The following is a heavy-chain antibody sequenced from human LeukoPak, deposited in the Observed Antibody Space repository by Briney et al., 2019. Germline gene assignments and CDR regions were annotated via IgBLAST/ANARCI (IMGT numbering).Heavy chain of an antibody. V-gene: IGHV3-23*01. CDR3: AKGISYKWNYGVYFDY. CDR2: ISGSGGST. D-gene: IGHD1-7*01. Sequence: GGSLRLSCAASGFTFSSYAMSWVRQAPGKGLEWVSAISGSGGSTYYADSVKGRVTISRDNSKNTLYLQMNSLTAEDTAVYYCAKGISYKWNYGVYFDYWGQGTLVTVSS. J-gene: IGHJ4*02. CDR1: GFTFSSYA.